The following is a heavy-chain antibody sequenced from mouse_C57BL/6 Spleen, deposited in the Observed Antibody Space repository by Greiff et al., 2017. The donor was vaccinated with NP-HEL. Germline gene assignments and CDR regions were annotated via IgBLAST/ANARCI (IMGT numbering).Heavy chain of an antibody. CDR2: IWTGGGT. V-gene: IGHV2-9-1*01. Sequence: VQVVESGPGLVAPSQSLSITCTVSGFSLTSYAISWVRQPPGKGLEWLGVIWTGGGTNYNSALKSRLSISKDNSKSQVFLKMNSLQTDDTARYYCARIYYYGSSYWYFDDWGQGTTLTVSS. CDR1: GFSLTSYA. J-gene: IGHJ2*01. CDR3: ARIYYYGSSYWYFDD. D-gene: IGHD1-1*01.